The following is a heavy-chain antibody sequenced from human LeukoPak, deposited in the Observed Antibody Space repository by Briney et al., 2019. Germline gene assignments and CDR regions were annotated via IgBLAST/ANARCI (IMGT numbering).Heavy chain of an antibody. J-gene: IGHJ4*02. Sequence: ASVKVSCKASGYTFTCYYMHWVRQAPGQGLEWMGWINPNSGGTNYAQKFQGRVTMTRDTSISTAYMELSRLRSDDTAVYYCARESTRIAAAPAESTCFDYWGQGTLVTVSS. CDR1: GYTFTCYY. D-gene: IGHD6-13*01. CDR2: INPNSGGT. V-gene: IGHV1-2*02. CDR3: ARESTRIAAAPAESTCFDY.